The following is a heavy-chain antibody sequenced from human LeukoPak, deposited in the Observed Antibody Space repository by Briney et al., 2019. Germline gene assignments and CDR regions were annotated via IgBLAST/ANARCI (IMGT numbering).Heavy chain of an antibody. CDR3: FLRVGATGFDY. CDR1: GGSISSSSYY. V-gene: IGHV4-39*01. D-gene: IGHD1-26*01. CDR2: IYHSGST. Sequence: SETLSLTCTVSGGSISSSSYYWGWIRQPPGKGLEWIGSIYHSGSTYYNPSLKSRVTISVDTSKNQFSLKLSSVTAADTAVYYCFLRVGATGFDYWGQGTLVTVSS. J-gene: IGHJ4*02.